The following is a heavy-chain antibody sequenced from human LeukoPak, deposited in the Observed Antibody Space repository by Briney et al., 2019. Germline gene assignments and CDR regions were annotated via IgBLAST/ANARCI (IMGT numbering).Heavy chain of an antibody. Sequence: GESVKISCKGSGYSFTSYWIGWVRQMPGKGLEWMGIIYPGDSDTRYSPSFQGQVTISADKSISTAYLQWSSLEASDTAMYYCARRGDGYKPSDAFIDYWGQGTLVTVSS. V-gene: IGHV5-51*01. J-gene: IGHJ4*02. CDR1: GYSFTSYW. D-gene: IGHD5-24*01. CDR3: ARRGDGYKPSDAFIDY. CDR2: IYPGDSDT.